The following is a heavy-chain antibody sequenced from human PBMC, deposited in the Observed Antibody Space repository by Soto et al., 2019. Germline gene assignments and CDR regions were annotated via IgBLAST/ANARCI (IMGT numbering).Heavy chain of an antibody. CDR3: ARDDGMVRGVIILKHFQH. J-gene: IGHJ1*01. V-gene: IGHV1-18*01. Sequence: ASVKVSCKASGYTFTSYGISWVRQAPGQGLEWMGWISAYNGNTNYAQKLQGRVTMTTDTSTSTAYMELRSLRSDDTAVYYCARDDGMVRGVIILKHFQHWGQGTLVTVSS. D-gene: IGHD3-10*01. CDR1: GYTFTSYG. CDR2: ISAYNGNT.